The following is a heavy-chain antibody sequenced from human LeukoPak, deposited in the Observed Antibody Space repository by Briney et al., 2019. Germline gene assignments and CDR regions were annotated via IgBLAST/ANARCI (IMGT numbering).Heavy chain of an antibody. CDR1: GFTVSSNS. D-gene: IGHD2-15*01. Sequence: GSLRLSFPVSGFTVSSNSMSWVRQAPGKGLEWVSFIYSDNTHYSDSVKGRFTISTDNSKNTLYLQMNSLRAEDTAVYYCAKSAGIVVVVAADDYWGQGTLVTVSS. V-gene: IGHV3-53*01. CDR2: IYSDNT. CDR3: AKSAGIVVVVAADDY. J-gene: IGHJ4*02.